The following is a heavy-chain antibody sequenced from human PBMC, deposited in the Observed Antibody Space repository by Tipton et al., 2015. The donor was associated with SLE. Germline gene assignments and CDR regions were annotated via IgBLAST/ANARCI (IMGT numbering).Heavy chain of an antibody. V-gene: IGHV1-46*01. Sequence: QSGPEVKKPGASVRVSCQASGYTLIRYFMHWVRQAPGQGLEWMAMINPNGGSTSYAQKFQGRVSVTRDTSTSTVYMELTSLRFEDTAVYYCARSYYDSSNGYYKNWFDPWGQGTLVTVSS. CDR2: INPNGGST. J-gene: IGHJ5*02. CDR1: GYTLIRYF. CDR3: ARSYYDSSNGYYKNWFDP. D-gene: IGHD3/OR15-3a*01.